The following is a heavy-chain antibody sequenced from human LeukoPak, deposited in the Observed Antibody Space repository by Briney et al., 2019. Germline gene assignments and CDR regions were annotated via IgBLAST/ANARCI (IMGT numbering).Heavy chain of an antibody. CDR1: GGSISGNY. CDR3: ARGPASPLPRWFDP. Sequence: SETLSLTCAVYGGSISGNYCNWIRQPPPQGMGWNGRVNHGGITNYNPSIKSRFTISVDTSKNQFSLKLSSVTAADTAVYYCARGPASPLPRWFDPWGQGTLVTVSS. J-gene: IGHJ5*02. D-gene: IGHD2-2*01. V-gene: IGHV4-34*01. CDR2: VNHGGIT.